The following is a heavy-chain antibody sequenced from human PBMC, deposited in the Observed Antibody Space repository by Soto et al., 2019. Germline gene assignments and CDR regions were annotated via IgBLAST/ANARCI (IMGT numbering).Heavy chain of an antibody. D-gene: IGHD4-17*01. V-gene: IGHV3-23*01. J-gene: IGHJ4*02. CDR3: AKDPSLRCFDY. CDR2: ISGSGGST. CDR1: GFTFSSYA. Sequence: GGSLRLSCAAPGFTFSSYAMSWVRQAPGKGLEWVSGISGSGGSTHYADSVQGRFTISRDNSKNTLYLQMNSLRAEDTAVYYCAKDPSLRCFDYWGQGTLVTVSS.